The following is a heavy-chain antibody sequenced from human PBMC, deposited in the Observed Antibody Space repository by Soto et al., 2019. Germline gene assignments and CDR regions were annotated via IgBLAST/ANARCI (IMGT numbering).Heavy chain of an antibody. Sequence: QVQLVESGGVVVQPGRSLRLSCAASGFTFSSYGMHWVRQAPGKGLEWVAVISYDGSNKYYADSVKGRFTISRDNSKNTLYLQMNSLRAEDTAVYYCAKDQVSNYGTFDYWGQGTLVTVSS. J-gene: IGHJ4*02. CDR2: ISYDGSNK. CDR3: AKDQVSNYGTFDY. D-gene: IGHD4-4*01. CDR1: GFTFSSYG. V-gene: IGHV3-30*18.